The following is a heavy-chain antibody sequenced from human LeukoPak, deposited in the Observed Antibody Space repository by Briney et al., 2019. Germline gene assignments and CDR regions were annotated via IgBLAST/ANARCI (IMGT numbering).Heavy chain of an antibody. CDR1: GFTFSSYG. V-gene: IGHV3-33*06. D-gene: IGHD4-11*01. CDR3: AKDFHTVTAYAFDI. CDR2: IWYDGSNK. J-gene: IGHJ3*02. Sequence: SCKASGFTFSSYGMHWVRQAPGKGLEWVAVIWYDGSNKYYADSVKGRFTISRDNSKNTLYLQMNSLRAEDTAVYYCAKDFHTVTAYAFDIWGQGTMVTVSS.